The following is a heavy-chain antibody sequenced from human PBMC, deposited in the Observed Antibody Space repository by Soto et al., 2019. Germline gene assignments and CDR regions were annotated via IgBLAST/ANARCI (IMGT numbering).Heavy chain of an antibody. Sequence: SLRLSCAASGFTFSSYGMHWVRQAPGKGLEWVAVISYDGSNKYYADSVKGRFTISRDNSKNTLYLQMNSLRAEDTAVYYCAKGGYCSGGSCYFPDYWGQGPLVTVSS. CDR2: ISYDGSNK. J-gene: IGHJ4*02. CDR1: GFTFSSYG. CDR3: AKGGYCSGGSCYFPDY. D-gene: IGHD2-15*01. V-gene: IGHV3-30*18.